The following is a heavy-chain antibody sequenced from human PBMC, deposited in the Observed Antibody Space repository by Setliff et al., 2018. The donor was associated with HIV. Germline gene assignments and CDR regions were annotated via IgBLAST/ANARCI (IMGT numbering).Heavy chain of an antibody. CDR1: GGSISSYY. V-gene: IGHV4-59*08. CDR2: ISHSGTT. D-gene: IGHD3-10*01. CDR3: VRFYLHYYLDV. J-gene: IGHJ6*03. Sequence: PSETLSLTCSVSGGSISSYYWGWVRQTPEKGLEWLAGISHSGTTYYNTSLQSRVTISLDTSMNQFSLTLRSVTAADTAVYYCVRFYLHYYLDVWGKGTTVTVSS.